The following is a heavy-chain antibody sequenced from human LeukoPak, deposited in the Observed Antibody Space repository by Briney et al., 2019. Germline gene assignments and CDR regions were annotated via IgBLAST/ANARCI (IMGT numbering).Heavy chain of an antibody. Sequence: ASVKVSCKASGYTFTSYGISWVRQAPGQGLEWMGWISAYNGNTNYAQKLQGRVTMTRDMSTSTVYMELSSLRSEDTAVYYCARGGRGSYGSGSAPADYWGQGTLVAVSS. CDR1: GYTFTSYG. CDR2: ISAYNGNT. D-gene: IGHD3-10*01. V-gene: IGHV1-18*01. CDR3: ARGGRGSYGSGSAPADY. J-gene: IGHJ4*02.